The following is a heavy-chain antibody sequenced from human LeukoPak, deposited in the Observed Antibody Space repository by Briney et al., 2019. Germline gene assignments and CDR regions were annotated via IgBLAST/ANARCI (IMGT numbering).Heavy chain of an antibody. CDR1: GYTSTSYD. Sequence: ASVKVSCKASGYTSTSYDINWVRQATGQGLEWMGWMNPNSGNTGYAQKFQGRVTMTRNTSISTAYMELRSLRSDDTAVYYCARFSGIVGAPDYWGQGTLVTVSS. CDR2: MNPNSGNT. J-gene: IGHJ4*02. V-gene: IGHV1-8*01. D-gene: IGHD1-26*01. CDR3: ARFSGIVGAPDY.